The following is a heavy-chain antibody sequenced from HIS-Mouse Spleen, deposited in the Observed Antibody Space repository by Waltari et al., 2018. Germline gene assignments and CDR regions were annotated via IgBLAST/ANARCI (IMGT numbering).Heavy chain of an antibody. CDR3: ARHNWIGRYSGSYYVDYYYGMDV. V-gene: IGHV5-51*01. CDR1: GYSFTSYW. J-gene: IGHJ6*02. Sequence: GKKPGESLKISCKGSGYSFTSYWIGWVRQMPGKGLEWMGIIYPGDSDTRYSPSFQGQVTISADKSISTAYLQWSSLKASDTAMYYCARHNWIGRYSGSYYVDYYYGMDVWGQGTTVTVSS. CDR2: IYPGDSDT. D-gene: IGHD1-26*01.